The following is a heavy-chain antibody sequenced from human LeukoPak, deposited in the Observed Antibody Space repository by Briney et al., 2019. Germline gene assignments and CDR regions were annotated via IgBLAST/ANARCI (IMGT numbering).Heavy chain of an antibody. CDR2: IRSKAYGGTT. CDR3: TRDLSHYYYDSSAKGGY. CDR1: GFTFDDYA. D-gene: IGHD3-22*01. J-gene: IGHJ4*02. V-gene: IGHV3-49*04. Sequence: GGSLRLSCAASGFTFDDYAMHWVRQAPGKGLEWVGFIRSKAYGGTTEYAASVKGRFTISRDDSKSIAYLQMNSLKTEDTAVYYCTRDLSHYYYDSSAKGGYWGQGTLVTVSS.